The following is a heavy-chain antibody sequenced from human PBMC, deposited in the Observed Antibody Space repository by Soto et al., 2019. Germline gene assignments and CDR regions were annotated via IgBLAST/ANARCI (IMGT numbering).Heavy chain of an antibody. V-gene: IGHV1-69*01. CDR2: ISPIFGTP. D-gene: IGHD1-26*01. Sequence: QVQLVQSGAEVKKPGSSVTVSCKASGGTFSSYTISWVRQAPGQGLEWMAGISPIFGTPIYAQKFQARVTNTADDSTMTAYMEMNRLTSEDTAVYYCARVVVGSRLSLDYWGQGTLVTISS. CDR1: GGTFSSYT. J-gene: IGHJ4*02. CDR3: ARVVVGSRLSLDY.